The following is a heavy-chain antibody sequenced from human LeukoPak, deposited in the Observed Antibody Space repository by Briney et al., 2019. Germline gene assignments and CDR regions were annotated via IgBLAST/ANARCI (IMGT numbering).Heavy chain of an antibody. Sequence: PGGSLRLSCAAPGFNFGSYAMSWVRQAPGKGLEWVSGISTSGGTTSYAESVKGRFTVSRDNPRNTLYMEMNSLRDEDTAVYYCAVMHRYYDGSGYWVQWGQGTLVTVSA. CDR1: GFNFGSYA. CDR2: ISTSGGTT. CDR3: AVMHRYYDGSGYWVQ. V-gene: IGHV3-23*01. D-gene: IGHD3-22*01. J-gene: IGHJ4*02.